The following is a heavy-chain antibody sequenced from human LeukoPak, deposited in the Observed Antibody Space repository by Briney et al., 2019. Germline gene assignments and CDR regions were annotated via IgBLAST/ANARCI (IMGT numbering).Heavy chain of an antibody. D-gene: IGHD3-10*01. CDR1: GGSISSYY. CDR3: ARVPVVRGVNVPYYYYYYMDV. CDR2: IYYSGST. Sequence: SETLSLTCTVSGGSISSYYWSWIRQPPGKGLEWIGYIYYSGSTNYNPSLKSRVTISVDTSKNQFSLKLSSVTAADTAVYYCARVPVVRGVNVPYYYYYYMDVWGKGTTVTISS. J-gene: IGHJ6*03. V-gene: IGHV4-59*01.